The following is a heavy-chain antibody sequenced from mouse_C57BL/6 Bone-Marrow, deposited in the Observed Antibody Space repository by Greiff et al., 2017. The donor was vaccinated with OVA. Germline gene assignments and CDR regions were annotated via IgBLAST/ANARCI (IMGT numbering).Heavy chain of an antibody. CDR3: ARRGDSIPWFAY. V-gene: IGHV1-56*01. CDR2: IFPGSGST. CDR1: GYTFTSHW. J-gene: IGHJ3*01. Sequence: QVQLQQSGPELVRPGASVKISCKAPGYTFTSHWMQWVRQRPGQGLEWIGEIFPGSGSTYYNEKFKGKATLTADKSSSTAYMELRSLTSEDSAVYFCARRGDSIPWFAYWGQGTLVTVSA. D-gene: IGHD2-10*02.